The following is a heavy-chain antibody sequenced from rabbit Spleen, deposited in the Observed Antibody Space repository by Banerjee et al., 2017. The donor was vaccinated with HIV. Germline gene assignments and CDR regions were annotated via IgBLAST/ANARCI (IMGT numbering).Heavy chain of an antibody. D-gene: IGHD4-2*01. CDR3: ARDSAGREDFNL. J-gene: IGHJ4*01. Sequence: QERLVESGGGLVKPEGSLTLTCTASGFSFSRSYDMCWVRQAPGKGLEWIACINAVTGKAVYASWAKGRFTFSKTSSTTVTLQMTSLTAADTATYFCARDSAGREDFNLWGPGTLVTVS. CDR1: GFSFSRSYD. V-gene: IGHV1S45*01. CDR2: INAVTGKA.